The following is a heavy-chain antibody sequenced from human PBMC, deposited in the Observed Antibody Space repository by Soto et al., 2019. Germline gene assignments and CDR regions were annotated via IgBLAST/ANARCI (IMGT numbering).Heavy chain of an antibody. V-gene: IGHV5-51*01. Sequence: PGESLKVSCKGSGYSFASYWIGWVRQMPGKGLEWMGIIYPGDSDTKYSPSFQGQVTISVDKSISTAYLQWSSLKASDTAMYYCARHRYNSGPTDNDMAGWGQGTRVTASS. J-gene: IGHJ6*02. CDR3: ARHRYNSGPTDNDMAG. D-gene: IGHD6-19*01. CDR1: GYSFASYW. CDR2: IYPGDSDT.